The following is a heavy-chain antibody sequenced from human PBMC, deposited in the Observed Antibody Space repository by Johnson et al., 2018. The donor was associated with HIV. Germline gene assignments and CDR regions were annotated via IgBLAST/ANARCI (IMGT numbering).Heavy chain of an antibody. J-gene: IGHJ3*02. CDR3: ARDLVVAATFDI. D-gene: IGHD2-15*01. CDR1: GFTFDHYG. CDR2: INWNGGSR. V-gene: IGHV3-20*04. Sequence: VQLVESGGGVVRPGGSLRLSCAASGFTFDHYGMSWVRQVPGKGPEWVSGINWNGGSRGYADSVKGRFTISRDNAKNSLFLQMNSLRVEDTALYYCARDLVVAATFDIWGQGTMVTVSS.